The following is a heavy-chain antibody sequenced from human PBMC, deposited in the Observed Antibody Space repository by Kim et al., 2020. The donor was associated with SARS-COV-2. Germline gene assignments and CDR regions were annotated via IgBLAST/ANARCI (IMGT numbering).Heavy chain of an antibody. CDR1: GFTVSSNY. CDR2: IYSGGST. D-gene: IGHD3-10*01. V-gene: IGHV3-53*01. Sequence: GGSLRLSCAASGFTVSSNYMSWVRQAPGKGLEWVSVIYSGGSTYYADSVKGRFTISRDNSKNTLYLQMNSLSAEDTAVYYCARDGKSGLWFGELSVWGQGTLVTVSS. CDR3: ARDGKSGLWFGELSV. J-gene: IGHJ4*02.